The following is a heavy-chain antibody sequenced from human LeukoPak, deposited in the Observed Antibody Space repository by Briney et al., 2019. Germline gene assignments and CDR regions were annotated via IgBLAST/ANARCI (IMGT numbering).Heavy chain of an antibody. CDR3: ARDLPAAGPRFDP. D-gene: IGHD2-2*01. CDR2: IYSGGST. CDR1: GFTVSGNY. J-gene: IGHJ5*02. V-gene: IGHV3-66*02. Sequence: GGSLRLSCAGSGFTVSGNYMSWVRQAPGKGLEWVSVIYSGGSTYYADSVKGRFTISRDNSKNTLYLQMNSLRAEDTAVYYCARDLPAAGPRFDPWGQGTLVTVST.